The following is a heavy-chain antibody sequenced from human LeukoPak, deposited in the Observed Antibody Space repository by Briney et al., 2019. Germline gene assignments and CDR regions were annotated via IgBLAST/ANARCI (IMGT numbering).Heavy chain of an antibody. V-gene: IGHV4-59*12. D-gene: IGHD5-18*01. CDR3: ARDVGGYNYGYSLDY. J-gene: IGHJ4*02. CDR1: GGSISSYY. CDR2: IYYSGST. Sequence: SETLSLTCTVSGGSISSYYWSWIRQTPGKGLEWIGDIYYSGSTNYNPSLKSRVTISVDTSKNQFSLKLSSVTAADTAVYYCARDVGGYNYGYSLDYWGQGTLVSVSS.